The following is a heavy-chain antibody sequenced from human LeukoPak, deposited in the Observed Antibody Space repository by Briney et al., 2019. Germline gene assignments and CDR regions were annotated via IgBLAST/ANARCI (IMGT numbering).Heavy chain of an antibody. CDR1: GFTFDTYT. V-gene: IGHV3-30*04. J-gene: IGHJ6*02. Sequence: GRSLRLSCAVSGFTFDTYTMYWVRQAPGKGLEWVASISYDGSNKNYGDAVKGRFTISRDNSNNTLYLQMSSLRSEDTAVYYCATVRYSSSWYLLSGRNYGMDVWGQGTTVTVSS. CDR2: ISYDGSNK. D-gene: IGHD6-13*01. CDR3: ATVRYSSSWYLLSGRNYGMDV.